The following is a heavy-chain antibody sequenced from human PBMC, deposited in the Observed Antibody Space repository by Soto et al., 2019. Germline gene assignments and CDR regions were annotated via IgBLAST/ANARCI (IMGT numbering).Heavy chain of an antibody. V-gene: IGHV4-59*01. Sequence: PSETLSLTCTISGGSISSYYWSWIRQPPGKGLEWIGYIYNSGTTKYNPSLKGRVTISVDTSKRQFSLKLSSVTAADTAVYYCTRPILGTPYGMGVWGQGTTVTVSS. CDR3: TRPILGTPYGMGV. D-gene: IGHD7-27*01. CDR2: IYNSGTT. CDR1: GGSISSYY. J-gene: IGHJ6*02.